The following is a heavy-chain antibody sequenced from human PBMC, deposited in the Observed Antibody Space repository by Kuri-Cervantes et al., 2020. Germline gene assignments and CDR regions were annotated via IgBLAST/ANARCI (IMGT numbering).Heavy chain of an antibody. Sequence: LSLTCAASGFTFSSYGMHWVRQAPGKGLVWVALISYDGSNKYYTDSVKGRFTISRDNSKSALFLQMNSLRSEDTAVYYCARDRLVVEVTAVFDYWGQGSLVTVSS. CDR3: ARDRLVVEVTAVFDY. D-gene: IGHD2-21*02. J-gene: IGHJ4*02. CDR2: ISYDGSNK. V-gene: IGHV3-30*03. CDR1: GFTFSSYG.